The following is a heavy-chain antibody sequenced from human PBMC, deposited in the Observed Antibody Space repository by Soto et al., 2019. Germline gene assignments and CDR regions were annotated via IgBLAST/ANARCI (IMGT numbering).Heavy chain of an antibody. CDR1: GYSFTSYG. D-gene: IGHD2-21*02. J-gene: IGHJ5*02. V-gene: IGHV1-18*01. CDR3: ARVTYNRFDP. Sequence: QVQLVQSGAEVKKPGASVKVSCKASGYSFTSYGISWVRQAPGQGLEWMGWISAYNGNTKYAQKFQGRVTVTTDTSTSTAYMELRGLRSDDTAIYYCARVTYNRFDPWGQGTLVTVSS. CDR2: ISAYNGNT.